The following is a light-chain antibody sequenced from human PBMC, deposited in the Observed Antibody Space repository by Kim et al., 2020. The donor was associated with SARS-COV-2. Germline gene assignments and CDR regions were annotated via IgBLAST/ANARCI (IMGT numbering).Light chain of an antibody. CDR2: GAF. J-gene: IGKJ2*01. CDR1: QGVGTN. Sequence: PGERATLSCRASQGVGTNLAWYQQKPGQAPRLLIYGAFTRATDIPARFSGDWSGTGFTLTISSLQSEDFAVYYCQQYNNGPYTFGQGTKLDI. CDR3: QQYNNGPYT. V-gene: IGKV3-15*01.